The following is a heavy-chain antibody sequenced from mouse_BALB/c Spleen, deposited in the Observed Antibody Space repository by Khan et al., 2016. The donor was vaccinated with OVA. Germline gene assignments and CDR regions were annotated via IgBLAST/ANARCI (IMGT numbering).Heavy chain of an antibody. CDR3: ARGGYGNYDYAMDY. J-gene: IGHJ4*01. D-gene: IGHD2-1*01. CDR2: IDPSDSET. Sequence: QVQLKESGAELVKPGAPVKLSCKASGYTFTSYWMNWVKQRPGRGLEWIGRIDPSDSETHYNQKFKDKATLTVDKSSSTAYIQLSSLTSEDSAVYYCARGGYGNYDYAMDYWGQGTSVTVSS. CDR1: GYTFTSYW. V-gene: IGHV1-69*02.